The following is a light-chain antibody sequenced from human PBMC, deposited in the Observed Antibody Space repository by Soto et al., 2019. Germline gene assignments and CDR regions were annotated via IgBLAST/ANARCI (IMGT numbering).Light chain of an antibody. CDR1: SSDVGAYNY. CDR3: SSYTRSSPLV. V-gene: IGLV2-14*03. J-gene: IGLJ2*01. CDR2: DVS. Sequence: ALTQPASVSGSPGQSITLSCTGTSSDVGAYNYVSWYQQHPGNAPKLMIYDVSNRPSGVSNRFSGSKSGNTASLTLSGLQAEDEAAYYCSSYTRSSPLVFGGGTKLTVL.